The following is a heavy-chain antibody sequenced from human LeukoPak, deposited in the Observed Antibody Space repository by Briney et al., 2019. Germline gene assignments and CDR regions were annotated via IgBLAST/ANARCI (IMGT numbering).Heavy chain of an antibody. V-gene: IGHV3-48*01. J-gene: IGHJ5*02. D-gene: IGHD5-18*01. Sequence: GGSLRLSCATSGFTFSTYGMHWVRQAPGKGLEWVSYISGSSTSIHHADSVKGRFTISRDNAENSLYLQMNSLRAEDTAVYYCARDVGYRSWFDPWGQGTLVIVSS. CDR3: ARDVGYRSWFDP. CDR1: GFTFSTYG. CDR2: ISGSSTSI.